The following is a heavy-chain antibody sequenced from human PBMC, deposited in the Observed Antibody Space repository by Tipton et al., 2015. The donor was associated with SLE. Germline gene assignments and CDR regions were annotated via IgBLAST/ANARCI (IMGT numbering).Heavy chain of an antibody. V-gene: IGHV3-74*01. CDR3: AKAPSPYDSSGYGYFHH. Sequence: SLRLSCEGSGYTFNRYWMHWVRQAPGKGLVWVSRINTDGSGKDYAESVKGRFTISRDNAKNTLYLQMNSLRTEDTALYYCAKAPSPYDSSGYGYFHHWGQGTLVTVSS. J-gene: IGHJ1*01. D-gene: IGHD3-22*01. CDR2: INTDGSGK. CDR1: GYTFNRYW.